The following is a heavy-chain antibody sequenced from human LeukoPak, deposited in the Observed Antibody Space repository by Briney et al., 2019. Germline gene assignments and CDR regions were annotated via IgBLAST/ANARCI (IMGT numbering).Heavy chain of an antibody. V-gene: IGHV3-53*01. CDR3: ARGHRDYYYYMDV. Sequence: PWGSLRLSCAASGFTVNNKYMTWVRQAPGKGLEWVSLIYNDGRTYYAASVKGRCTISRDNLKNVLYLQMNSLKVEDTALYYCARGHRDYYYYMDVWGKGTTVTISS. CDR1: GFTVNNKY. CDR2: IYNDGRT. J-gene: IGHJ6*03.